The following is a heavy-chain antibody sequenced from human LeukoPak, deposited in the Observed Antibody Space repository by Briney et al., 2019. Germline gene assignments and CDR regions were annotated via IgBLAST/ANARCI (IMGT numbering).Heavy chain of an antibody. Sequence: GGSLTLSCATSGFTFTRYWMSWIRQPPGKGLEWVAHTNVDGSQQYYLDSVEGRFTISRDNAKTSLYLQMNNLRAEDTAVYYCSNGIYSSSYWGQGTPVTVSS. CDR3: SNGIYSSSY. D-gene: IGHD6-6*01. CDR2: TNVDGSQQ. J-gene: IGHJ4*02. CDR1: GFTFTRYW. V-gene: IGHV3-7*01.